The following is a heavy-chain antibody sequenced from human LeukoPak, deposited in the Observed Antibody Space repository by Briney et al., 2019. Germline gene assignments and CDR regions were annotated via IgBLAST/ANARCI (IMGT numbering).Heavy chain of an antibody. J-gene: IGHJ4*02. CDR1: GGSISSYY. CDR2: IYTSGST. V-gene: IGHV4-4*09. Sequence: SETLSLTCTVSGGSISSYYWSWIRQPPGKGLEWIGYIYTSGSTNYNPSLKSRVTISVDTSKNQFSLKLSSVTAADTAVYYCASCTVVTLDYWGQGTLVTVSS. D-gene: IGHD4-23*01. CDR3: ASCTVVTLDY.